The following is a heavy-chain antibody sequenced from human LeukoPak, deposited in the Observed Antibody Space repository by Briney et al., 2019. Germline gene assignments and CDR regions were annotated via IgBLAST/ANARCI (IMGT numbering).Heavy chain of an antibody. D-gene: IGHD6-6*01. CDR3: ARHRAYSSSSPFDY. CDR1: GDSISSYY. V-gene: IGHV4-59*08. CDR2: IYYIGST. Sequence: SETLSLTCTVSGDSISSYYWSWIRQPPGEGLEWIGYIYYIGSTNYNPSLKSRVTISVDASKNQFSLRLSSVTAADTAVYYCARHRAYSSSSPFDYWGQGTLVTVSS. J-gene: IGHJ4*02.